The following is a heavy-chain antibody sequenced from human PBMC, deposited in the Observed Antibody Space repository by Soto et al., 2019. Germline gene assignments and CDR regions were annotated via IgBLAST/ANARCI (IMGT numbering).Heavy chain of an antibody. V-gene: IGHV3-23*01. CDR1: GFNFDSYD. J-gene: IGHJ4*02. D-gene: IGHD6-19*01. Sequence: EVHLLESGGGLVQPGGSLRLSCVASGFNFDSYDMNWVRQAPGKGLEWVSALTHSGAYTYYAGSVKGRFTISRDNSKSTLYLQMNNLSHEDTATYYCAKEANLGSAVDNFDFWGQGTLVTVSS. CDR3: AKEANLGSAVDNFDF. CDR2: LTHSGAYT.